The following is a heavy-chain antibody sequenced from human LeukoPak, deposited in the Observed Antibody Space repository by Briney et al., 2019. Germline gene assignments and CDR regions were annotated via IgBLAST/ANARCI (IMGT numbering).Heavy chain of an antibody. CDR1: GYTFTGYY. Sequence: GASVKVSCKASGYTFTGYYMHWVRQAPGHGLEWMGWINPNSGGTNYAQKFQGRVTMTRDTSISTAYMELGRLRSDDTAVYYCARVGVAAAIETGWGQGTLVTVSS. D-gene: IGHD6-13*01. CDR3: ARVGVAAAIETG. J-gene: IGHJ4*02. CDR2: INPNSGGT. V-gene: IGHV1-2*02.